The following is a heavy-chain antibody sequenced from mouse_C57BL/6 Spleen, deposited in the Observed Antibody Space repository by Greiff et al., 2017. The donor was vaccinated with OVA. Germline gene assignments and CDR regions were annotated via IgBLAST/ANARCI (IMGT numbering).Heavy chain of an antibody. CDR3: AREDYGSSWAY. V-gene: IGHV5-4*01. CDR1: GFTFSSYA. D-gene: IGHD1-1*01. J-gene: IGHJ3*01. CDR2: ISDGGSYT. Sequence: EVKLVESGGGLVKPGGSLKLSCAASGFTFSSYAMSWVRQTPEKRLEWVATISDGGSYTYYPDNVKGRFTISRDNAKHNLYLQMSHLKSEDTAMYYCAREDYGSSWAYWGQGTLVTVSA.